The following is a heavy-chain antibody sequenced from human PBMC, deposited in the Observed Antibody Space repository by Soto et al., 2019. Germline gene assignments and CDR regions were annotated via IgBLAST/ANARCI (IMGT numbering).Heavy chain of an antibody. Sequence: QVQLVQSGAEVKKPGSSVKVSCKASGGTFSSYAISWVRQAPGQGLECMGGISPIFGTAYYAQKFQGRVTITADESTSTAYMELSSLRSEDTAVYYCSRESRYCSGGSCYFLPGIDYWGQGTLVTVSS. CDR1: GGTFSSYA. CDR3: SRESRYCSGGSCYFLPGIDY. CDR2: ISPIFGTA. V-gene: IGHV1-69*12. D-gene: IGHD2-15*01. J-gene: IGHJ4*02.